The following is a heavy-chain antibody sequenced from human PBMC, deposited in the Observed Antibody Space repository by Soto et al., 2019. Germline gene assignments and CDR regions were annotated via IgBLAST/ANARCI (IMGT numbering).Heavy chain of an antibody. Sequence: SETLSLTCTVSGGSISSYYWSWIRQPPGKGLEWIGYIYYSGSTNYNPSLKSRVTISVDTSKNQFSLKLSSVTAADTAVYYCARDGGRVQWDAFDIWGQGTMVTVSS. CDR2: IYYSGST. J-gene: IGHJ3*02. CDR1: GGSISSYY. D-gene: IGHD6-19*01. CDR3: ARDGGRVQWDAFDI. V-gene: IGHV4-59*01.